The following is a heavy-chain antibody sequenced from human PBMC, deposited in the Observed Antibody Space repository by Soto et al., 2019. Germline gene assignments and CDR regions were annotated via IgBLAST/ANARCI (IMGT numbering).Heavy chain of an antibody. D-gene: IGHD5-18*01. J-gene: IGHJ3*02. Sequence: QVQLQESGPGLVKPSETLSLTCTVSGVSISSYYWSWIRQPPGKGLEWIGYIYYSGSTNYNPSLKSRVTISVDTSKNQFSLKLSSVTAADTAVYYCARRYGKNAFDIWGQGTMVTVSS. CDR3: ARRYGKNAFDI. CDR2: IYYSGST. V-gene: IGHV4-59*01. CDR1: GVSISSYY.